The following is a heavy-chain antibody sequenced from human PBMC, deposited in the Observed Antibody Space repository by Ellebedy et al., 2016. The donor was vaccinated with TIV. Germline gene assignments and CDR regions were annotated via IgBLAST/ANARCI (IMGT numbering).Heavy chain of an antibody. Sequence: GESLKISCAASGFTFGNYWMHWVRQLPGKGLMWVSYINTDGSRSSYADSVKGRFTISRDNSKNTLYLQMNSLRAEDTAVYYCAKGSGAPDYWGQGTLVTVSS. D-gene: IGHD4/OR15-4a*01. J-gene: IGHJ4*02. CDR1: GFTFGNYW. CDR3: AKGSGAPDY. CDR2: INTDGSRS. V-gene: IGHV3-74*01.